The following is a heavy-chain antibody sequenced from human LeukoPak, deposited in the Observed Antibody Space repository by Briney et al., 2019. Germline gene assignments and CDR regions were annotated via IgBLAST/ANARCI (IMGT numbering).Heavy chain of an antibody. CDR2: IYSGGST. V-gene: IGHV3-66*04. CDR1: GFTVSSNY. CDR3: ARHRGYFDWLFTYYGMDV. J-gene: IGHJ6*02. Sequence: GGSLRLSCAASGFTVSSNYMSWVRQAPGKGLEWVSVIYSGGSTYYADAVKGRFTISRDNSKNTLYLQMNSLRAEDTAVYYCARHRGYFDWLFTYYGMDVWGQGTTVTVSS. D-gene: IGHD3-9*01.